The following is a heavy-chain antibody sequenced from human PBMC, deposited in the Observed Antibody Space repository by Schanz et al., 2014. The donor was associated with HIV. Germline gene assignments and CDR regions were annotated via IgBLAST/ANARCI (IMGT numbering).Heavy chain of an antibody. CDR1: GFRFSRDW. Sequence: EVVLVESGGGLVQPGGSLRLSCAASGFRFSRDWMTWVRQAPGMGLEWVANIKEDGSVINYVDSVKGRFTISRDNVKNSWFLQMNSLRAEDTAMYYCARDVGAGANDYWGQGTLVTVSS. J-gene: IGHJ4*02. D-gene: IGHD1-26*01. V-gene: IGHV3-7*01. CDR3: ARDVGAGANDY. CDR2: IKEDGSVI.